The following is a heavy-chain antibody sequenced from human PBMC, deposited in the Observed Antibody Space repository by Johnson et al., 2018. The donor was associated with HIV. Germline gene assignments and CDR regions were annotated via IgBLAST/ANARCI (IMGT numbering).Heavy chain of an antibody. CDR2: IKEDGSQK. Sequence: VQLVESGGGLVQPGGSLRLSCGASGFSFRSHWMSWVRQAPGKGLEWVANIKEDGSQKYYVDSVKGRFTISRDNAKNSLYLQMNSLRAEDTAVYYCARDLREGAIDGFDVWGQGTMVTVSS. CDR3: ARDLREGAIDGFDV. D-gene: IGHD1-26*01. J-gene: IGHJ3*01. V-gene: IGHV3-7*05. CDR1: GFSFRSHW.